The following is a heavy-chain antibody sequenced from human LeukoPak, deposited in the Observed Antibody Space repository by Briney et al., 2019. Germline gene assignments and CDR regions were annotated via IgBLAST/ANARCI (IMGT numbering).Heavy chain of an antibody. V-gene: IGHV1-46*01. Sequence: ASVKVSCKASGFTFTNYNMHWVRQAPGQGLEWMGIINPSGGSTNYAQNFQARVTMTRDTSTSTVYMELSSLRSEDTAVYYCARVRDGYNDAYDIWGQGTMVTIPS. J-gene: IGHJ3*02. CDR2: INPSGGST. CDR3: ARVRDGYNDAYDI. D-gene: IGHD5-24*01. CDR1: GFTFTNYN.